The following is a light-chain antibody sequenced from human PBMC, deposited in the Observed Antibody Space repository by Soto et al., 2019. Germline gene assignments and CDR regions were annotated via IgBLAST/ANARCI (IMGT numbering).Light chain of an antibody. J-gene: IGLJ1*01. V-gene: IGLV2-8*01. CDR2: EVS. CDR1: SSNIGAYNY. CDR3: ASYAASKV. Sequence: QSVLTQPPSASGSPGQSVTISCTGTSSNIGAYNYVSWYQQHPGKAPKLIIYEVSERPSGVPDRFSGSKSGNTASLTVSGLQAEDEADYYCASYAASKVFGTGTKVTVL.